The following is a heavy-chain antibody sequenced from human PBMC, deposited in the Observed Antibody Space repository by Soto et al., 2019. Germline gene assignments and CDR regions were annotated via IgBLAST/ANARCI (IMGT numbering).Heavy chain of an antibody. CDR2: ISSSSSYI. V-gene: IGHV3-21*01. Sequence: PGGSLRLSCAASGFTFSSYSMNWVRQAPGKGLEWVSSISSSSSYIYYADSVKGRFTISRDNAKNSLYLQMNSLRAEDTAVYYCARDTYDEDSSVPPRYFLDFWGQGTSVSVSS. D-gene: IGHD3-22*01. J-gene: IGHJ4*02. CDR1: GFTFSSYS. CDR3: ARDTYDEDSSVPPRYFLDF.